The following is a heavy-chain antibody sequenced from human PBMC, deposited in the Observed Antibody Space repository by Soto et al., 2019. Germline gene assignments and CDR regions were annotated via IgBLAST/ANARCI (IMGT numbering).Heavy chain of an antibody. CDR1: GGTDSDKRW. J-gene: IGHJ3*02. V-gene: IGHV4-4*02. CDR2: SFRKGDT. CDR3: GSYVGTGGYGAFEI. Sequence: SVTLSLTCALSGGTDSDKRWWTWDRQTPGKGLEWIGESFRKGDTNYNASLKSRVRISIDKSRNQVSLILTSVTSADTPVYYCGSYVGTGGYGAFEIWGRGTVVAFSS. D-gene: IGHD3-16*01.